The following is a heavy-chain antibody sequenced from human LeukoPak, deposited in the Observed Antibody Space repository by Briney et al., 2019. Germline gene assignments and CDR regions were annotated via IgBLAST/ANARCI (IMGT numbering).Heavy chain of an antibody. Sequence: GGSLRLSCAASGFTFSSYDLHWVRQPTGKTLEWVSAISTAGDTYYPGSVKGRFTISRENAKNSLYPQMSSLEAGDTAVYYCASATRGGYYDHWGQGTLVTVSS. J-gene: IGHJ5*02. CDR1: GFTFSSYD. D-gene: IGHD3-22*01. CDR2: ISTAGDT. V-gene: IGHV3-13*01. CDR3: ASATRGGYYDH.